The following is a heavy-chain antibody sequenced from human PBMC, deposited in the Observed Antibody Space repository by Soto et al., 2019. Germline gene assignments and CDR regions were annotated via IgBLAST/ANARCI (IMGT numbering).Heavy chain of an antibody. CDR1: GGSISSGGYY. D-gene: IGHD3-10*01. J-gene: IGHJ1*01. Sequence: QVQLQESGPGLVKASQTLSLTCNVSGGSISSGGYYWTWIRQHPGKGLEWIGNIHHSGSTFYNPSLKGRVSISVATSKNQFALKLSSVTAADTAVYFCVRGVLSWGQGTLVTVSS. CDR3: VRGVLS. V-gene: IGHV4-31*03. CDR2: IHHSGST.